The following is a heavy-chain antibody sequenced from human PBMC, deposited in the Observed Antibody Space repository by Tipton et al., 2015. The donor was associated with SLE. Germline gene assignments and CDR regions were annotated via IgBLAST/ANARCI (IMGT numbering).Heavy chain of an antibody. J-gene: IGHJ6*03. CDR1: GYTFTSYG. D-gene: IGHD2-2*02. V-gene: IGHV1-18*01. CDR2: ISAYNGNT. Sequence: QLVQSGAEVKKPGASVKVSCKASGYTFTSYGISWVRQAPGQGLEWMGWISAYNGNTNYAQKLQGRVTMTTDTSTSTAYMELRSLRSDDTAVYYCARPVGYCSSTSCYTRDYYCFYMDDWSKGSPVTVSS. CDR3: ARPVGYCSSTSCYTRDYYCFYMDD.